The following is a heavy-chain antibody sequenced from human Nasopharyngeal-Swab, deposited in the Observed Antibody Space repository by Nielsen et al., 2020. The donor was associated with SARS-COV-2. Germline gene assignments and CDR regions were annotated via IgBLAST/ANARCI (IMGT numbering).Heavy chain of an antibody. V-gene: IGHV1-3*01. J-gene: IGHJ5*02. Sequence: WVRQAPGQGLEWMGWINAGNGNTRYSQKFQGRVTITRDTSAGTAYMELSSLRSEDTAVYYCARAPLAVAGTIGDWFDPWGQGTLVTVSS. CDR3: ARAPLAVAGTIGDWFDP. D-gene: IGHD6-19*01. CDR2: INAGNGNT.